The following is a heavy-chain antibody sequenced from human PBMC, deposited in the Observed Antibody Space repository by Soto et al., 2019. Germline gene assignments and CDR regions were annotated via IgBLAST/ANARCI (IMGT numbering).Heavy chain of an antibody. CDR2: IYYSGST. Sequence: PSETLSLTCTVSGGSISSYYWSWIRQPPGKGLEWIGYIYYSGSTNYNPSLKSRVTISVDTSKNQFSLKPSSVTAADTAVYYCAKTTVVTPNGPAYYFDYWGQGTLVTVSS. D-gene: IGHD4-17*01. V-gene: IGHV4-59*08. CDR1: GGSISSYY. CDR3: AKTTVVTPNGPAYYFDY. J-gene: IGHJ4*02.